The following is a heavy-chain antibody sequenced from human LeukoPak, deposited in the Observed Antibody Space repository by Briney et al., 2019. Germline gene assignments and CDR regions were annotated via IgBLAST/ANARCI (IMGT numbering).Heavy chain of an antibody. Sequence: SETLSLTCAVYGGSFSGYYWSWIRQPPGKGLEWIGEINHSGSTNYNPSLKSRVTISVDTSKNQFSLKLSSVTAADTAVYYCARLNQGDYYGSGSYYRGGPFDYWGQGTLVTVSS. J-gene: IGHJ4*02. CDR1: GGSFSGYY. D-gene: IGHD3-10*01. CDR2: INHSGST. V-gene: IGHV4-34*01. CDR3: ARLNQGDYYGSGSYYRGGPFDY.